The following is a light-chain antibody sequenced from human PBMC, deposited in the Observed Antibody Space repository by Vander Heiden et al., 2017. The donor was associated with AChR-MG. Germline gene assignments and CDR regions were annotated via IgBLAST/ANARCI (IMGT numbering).Light chain of an antibody. CDR3: QQLNSYPIT. V-gene: IGKV1-9*01. J-gene: IGKJ5*01. Sequence: DIQLTQSPSFLSASVGDRVTITCRASQGIRSYLAWYQQKPGKAPNLLIYAASTLQSGVPSRFSGSGSGTEFTLTISSLQPEDIASYYCQQLNSYPITFGQGTRLEIK. CDR2: AAS. CDR1: QGIRSY.